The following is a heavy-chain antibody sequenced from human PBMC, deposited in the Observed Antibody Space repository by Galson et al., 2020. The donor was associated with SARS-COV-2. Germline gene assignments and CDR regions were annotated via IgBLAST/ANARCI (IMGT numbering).Heavy chain of an antibody. CDR1: GFTFSSYA. Sequence: GESLKISCAASGFTFSSYAMSWVRQAPGKGLEWVSAISGSGGSTYYADSVKGRFTISRDNSKNTLYLQMNSLRAEDTAVYYCAKDRSYRYFDYWGQGTLVTVSS. D-gene: IGHD1-26*01. J-gene: IGHJ4*02. V-gene: IGHV3-23*01. CDR3: AKDRSYRYFDY. CDR2: ISGSGGST.